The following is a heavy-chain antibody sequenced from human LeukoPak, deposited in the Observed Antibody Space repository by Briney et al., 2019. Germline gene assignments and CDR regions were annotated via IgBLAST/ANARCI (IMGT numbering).Heavy chain of an antibody. CDR1: GGSIGGGGYC. V-gene: IGHV4-30-4*07. J-gene: IGHJ5*02. Sequence: SQTLSLNCAVSGGSIGGGGYCWAWIRQPRGKGREWLVSIDYSGTPFYSPSLKTRVSISVDTSKNQFSLKLSSVTAADTAVYYCARGRIAARPRWFDPWGQGTLVTVSS. D-gene: IGHD6-6*01. CDR2: IDYSGTP. CDR3: ARGRIAARPRWFDP.